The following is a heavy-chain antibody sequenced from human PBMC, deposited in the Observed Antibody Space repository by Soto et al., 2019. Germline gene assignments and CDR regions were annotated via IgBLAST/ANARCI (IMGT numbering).Heavy chain of an antibody. CDR1: EGTFSSNT. J-gene: IGHJ3*02. CDR3: AMVRGDFAFDI. Sequence: SVKVSCRDWEGTFSSNTINCVRQAPGQGLGWMGRIIPILGIANYAQKFQGRVTITADKSTSTAYMELSSLRSEDTAVYYCAMVRGDFAFDIWGQGTIVTVS. D-gene: IGHD3-10*01. V-gene: IGHV1-69*02. CDR2: IIPILGIA.